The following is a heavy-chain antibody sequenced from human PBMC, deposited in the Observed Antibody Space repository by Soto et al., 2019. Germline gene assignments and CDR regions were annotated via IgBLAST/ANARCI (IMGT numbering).Heavy chain of an antibody. D-gene: IGHD3-3*01. CDR1: GGSFSGYY. CDR2: INHSGST. CDR3: ATGSALRFDY. Sequence: SETLSLTCAVYGGSFSGYYWSWIRQPPGKGLEWIGEINHSGSTNYNPSLKSRVTISVDTSKNQFSLKLSSVTAADTAVYYCATGSALRFDYWGQGTLVTVSS. V-gene: IGHV4-34*01. J-gene: IGHJ4*02.